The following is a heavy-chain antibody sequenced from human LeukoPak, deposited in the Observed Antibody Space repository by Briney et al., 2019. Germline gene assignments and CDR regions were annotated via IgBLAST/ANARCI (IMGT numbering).Heavy chain of an antibody. J-gene: IGHJ4*02. CDR2: INHSGST. CDR3: ASRIAAAGSYFDY. D-gene: IGHD6-13*01. Sequence: SETLSLTCAVYGGSFSGYYWSWIRQPPGKGLEWIGEINHSGSTNYNPSLTSRVTISVDTSKNQFSLKLSSVTAADTAVYYCASRIAAAGSYFDYWGQGTLVTVSS. V-gene: IGHV4-34*01. CDR1: GGSFSGYY.